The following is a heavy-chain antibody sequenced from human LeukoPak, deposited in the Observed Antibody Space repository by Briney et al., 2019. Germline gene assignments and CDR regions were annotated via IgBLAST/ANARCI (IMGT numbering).Heavy chain of an antibody. D-gene: IGHD6-19*01. CDR1: GGSISSSSYY. CDR2: IYYSESI. CDR3: AREVSHSSGWYLLFDEYYYCVDV. V-gene: IGHV4-39*07. J-gene: IGHJ6*03. Sequence: SETLSLTCTVSGGSISSSSYYWGWIRQPPGKGLEWISRIYYSESIHYYQALKRRFTISVTTSKNQFSLDLSYQTAADTAVYYGAREVSHSSGWYLLFDEYYYCVDVWGKGTTVTDSS.